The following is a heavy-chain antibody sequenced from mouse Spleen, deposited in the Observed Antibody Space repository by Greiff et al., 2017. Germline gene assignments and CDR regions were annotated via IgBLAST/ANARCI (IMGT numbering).Heavy chain of an antibody. CDR2: IDPANGNT. D-gene: IGHD1-1*01. V-gene: IGHV14-3*02. J-gene: IGHJ2*01. Sequence: VQLQQSGAELVKPGASVKLSCTASGFNIKDTYMHWVKQRPEQGLEWIGRIDPANGNTKYDPKFQGKATITADTSSNTAYLQLSSLTSEDTAVYYCARATVVGYFDYWGQGTTLTVSS. CDR1: GFNIKDTY. CDR3: ARATVVGYFDY.